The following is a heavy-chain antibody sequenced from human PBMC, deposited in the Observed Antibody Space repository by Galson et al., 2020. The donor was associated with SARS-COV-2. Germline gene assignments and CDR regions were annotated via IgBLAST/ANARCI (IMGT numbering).Heavy chain of an antibody. J-gene: IGHJ4*02. D-gene: IGHD6-19*01. CDR2: IDPSDSYT. Sequence: KIGESLKISCKGSGYSFTSYWISWVRQMPGKGLEWMGRIDPSDSYTNYSPSFQGHVTISADKSISTAYLQWSSLKASDTAMYYCARLNRGAQWLVPDYLVEWGQGTLVTVSS. CDR3: ARLNRGAQWLVPDYLVE. V-gene: IGHV5-10-1*01. CDR1: GYSFTSYW.